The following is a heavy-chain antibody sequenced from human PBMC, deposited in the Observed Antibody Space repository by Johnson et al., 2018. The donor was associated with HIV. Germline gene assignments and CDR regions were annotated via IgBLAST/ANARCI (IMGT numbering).Heavy chain of an antibody. D-gene: IGHD5-12*01. V-gene: IGHV3-30*04. CDR2: VSYAGPDK. CDR3: ARGGHSGYDYFEAFEM. Sequence: QEQLVESGGGVVQPGTSLRLSCAASGFTFKIYAMHWVRQAPGKGLEWVAVVSYAGPDKYYADSVKGRFTISRDNSNNTLYIQLNSLRGEDTATYYCARGGHSGYDYFEAFEMWGQGTKVTVSS. CDR1: GFTFKIYA. J-gene: IGHJ3*02.